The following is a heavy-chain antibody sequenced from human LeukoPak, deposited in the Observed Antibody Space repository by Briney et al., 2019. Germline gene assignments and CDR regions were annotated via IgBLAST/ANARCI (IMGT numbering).Heavy chain of an antibody. CDR2: ISSSSSYI. D-gene: IGHD3-22*01. CDR1: RLPFSSYA. J-gene: IGHJ4*02. Sequence: GGSLRLSCAASRLPFSSYAMSWVRQAPGKGLEWVSSISSSSSYIYYADSVKGRFTISRDNAKNSLHLQMNSLRAEDTAVYYCARDQTGYYDSSDYYGVYWGQGTLVTVSS. V-gene: IGHV3-21*01. CDR3: ARDQTGYYDSSDYYGVY.